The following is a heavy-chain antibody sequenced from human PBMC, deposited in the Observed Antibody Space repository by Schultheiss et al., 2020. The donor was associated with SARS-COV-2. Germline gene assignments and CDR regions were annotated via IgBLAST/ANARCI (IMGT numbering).Heavy chain of an antibody. D-gene: IGHD5-18*01. J-gene: IGHJ4*02. CDR2: IWSDGSNK. V-gene: IGHV3-33*01. CDR1: GFTFSSYG. Sequence: GESLKISCAASGFTFSSYGMHWVRQAPGKGLEWVALIWSDGSNKFYADSVKGRFTISRDNSKNTLYLQMNSLRAEDTAVYYCARDTIQLWSRYVDYWGQGTLVTVSS. CDR3: ARDTIQLWSRYVDY.